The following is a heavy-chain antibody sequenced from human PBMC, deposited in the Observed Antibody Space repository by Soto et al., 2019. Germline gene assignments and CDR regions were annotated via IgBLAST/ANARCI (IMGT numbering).Heavy chain of an antibody. D-gene: IGHD5-12*01. V-gene: IGHV4-31*03. J-gene: IGHJ3*02. CDR2: IYYSGST. Sequence: LSLTCTVSGGSVSSGAYYWTWIRQRPGKGLEWIGYIYYSGSTYYSPSLKSRLSISLDTSKNQFSLRLSSVTAADTAMYYCARARLRAVYAFDIWGQGTMVTV. CDR3: ARARLRAVYAFDI. CDR1: GGSVSSGAYY.